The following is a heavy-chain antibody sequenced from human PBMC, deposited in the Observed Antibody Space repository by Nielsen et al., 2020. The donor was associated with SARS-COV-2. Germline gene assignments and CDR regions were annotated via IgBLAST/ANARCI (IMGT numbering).Heavy chain of an antibody. CDR2: IYYSGST. Sequence: SETLSLTCTVSGGSISSSSYYWGWIRQPPGKGLEWIGSIYYSGSTNYNPSLKSRVTISVDTSKNQFSLKLSSVTAADTAVYYCARGRPLGYCSSTSCLRFDYWGQGTLVTVSS. CDR3: ARGRPLGYCSSTSCLRFDY. CDR1: GGSISSSSYY. J-gene: IGHJ4*02. D-gene: IGHD2-2*01. V-gene: IGHV4-39*07.